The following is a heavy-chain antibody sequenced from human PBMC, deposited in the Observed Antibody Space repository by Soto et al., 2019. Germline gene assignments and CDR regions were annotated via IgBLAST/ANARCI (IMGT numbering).Heavy chain of an antibody. J-gene: IGHJ4*01. V-gene: IGHV3-23*01. D-gene: IGHD4-17*01. CDR3: AKQTTMNNGYFDY. CDR1: GFTFSTYA. Sequence: GGSLRLSCAASGFTFSTYAMSWVRQAPGKGLEWVSGISGRGGSTYYADSVKGRFTISRDNSKNTLYLQVSSLRAEETAVYYCAKQTTMNNGYFDYWGHGTLVTVS. CDR2: ISGRGGST.